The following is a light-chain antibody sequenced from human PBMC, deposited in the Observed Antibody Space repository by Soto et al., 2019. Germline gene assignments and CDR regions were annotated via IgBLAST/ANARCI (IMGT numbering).Light chain of an antibody. CDR2: GAS. CDR1: ESVPSSF. V-gene: IGKV3-20*01. CDR3: QQYGSSPWT. J-gene: IGKJ1*01. Sequence: ETVLTQSPDTLSLSPGETATLSCRASESVPSSFIGWYQQKPGQAPRLLIYGASRRATDIPDRFSGSGSGTDFTLTISRLEPEDFAVYYCQQYGSSPWTFGQGTKVDIK.